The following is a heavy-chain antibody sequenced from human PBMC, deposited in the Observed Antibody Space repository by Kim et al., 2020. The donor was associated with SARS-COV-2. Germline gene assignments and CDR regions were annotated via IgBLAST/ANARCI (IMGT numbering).Heavy chain of an antibody. V-gene: IGHV4-34*01. CDR3: ARGVVVAATPASRWFDP. CDR1: GGSFSGYY. Sequence: SETLSLTCAVYGGSFSGYYWSWIRQPPGKGLEWIGEINHSGSTNYNPSLKSRVTISVDTSKNQFSLKLSSVTAADTAVYYCARGVVVAATPASRWFDPWGQGTLVTVSS. CDR2: INHSGST. J-gene: IGHJ5*02. D-gene: IGHD2-15*01.